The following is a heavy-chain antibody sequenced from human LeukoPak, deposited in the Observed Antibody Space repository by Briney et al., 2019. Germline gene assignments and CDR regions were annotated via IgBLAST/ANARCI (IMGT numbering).Heavy chain of an antibody. Sequence: SETLSLTCTVSGDSISSSSYYWGWIRQPPGKGLEWIGNIYYSGSTYYNPSLKSRVTISVDTSKNKFSPKLSSVTAADTAVYYCARLVGAPPSYYYGMDVWGQGTTVTVSS. CDR2: IYYSGST. CDR3: ARLVGAPPSYYYGMDV. V-gene: IGHV4-39*01. CDR1: GDSISSSSYY. D-gene: IGHD1-26*01. J-gene: IGHJ6*02.